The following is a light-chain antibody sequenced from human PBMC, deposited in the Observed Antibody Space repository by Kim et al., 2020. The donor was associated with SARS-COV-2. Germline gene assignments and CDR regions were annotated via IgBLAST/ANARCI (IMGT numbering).Light chain of an antibody. V-gene: IGLV2-14*03. CDR2: EVT. Sequence: GHSVNSSCTGASRDIGAYNYVSWFQQHPGRAPRLMIYEVTKWPSGISNRFSGSKSGNTASLTISGLQAEDEADYYCSSYSSGDTWVFGGGTQLTVL. CDR3: SSYSSGDTWV. J-gene: IGLJ3*02. CDR1: SRDIGAYNY.